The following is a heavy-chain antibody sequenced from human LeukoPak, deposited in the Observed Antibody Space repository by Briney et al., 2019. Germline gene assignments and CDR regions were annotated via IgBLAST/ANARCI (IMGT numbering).Heavy chain of an antibody. J-gene: IGHJ6*02. CDR1: GGSFSDYF. D-gene: IGHD2-2*01. Sequence: PSETLCLTCAVSGGSFSDYFWGWVRQPPGKGLGWIGEINHSGRTYYNPSLMSRVTISVDTSKNQFSLNLSSVPAADTAVSYCAGDVVVVPDSIHYGMNVWGQATTVTASS. V-gene: IGHV4-34*01. CDR2: INHSGRT. CDR3: AGDVVVVPDSIHYGMNV.